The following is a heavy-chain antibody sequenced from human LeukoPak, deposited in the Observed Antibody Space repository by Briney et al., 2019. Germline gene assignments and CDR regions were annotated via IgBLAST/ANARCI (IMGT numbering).Heavy chain of an antibody. Sequence: SETLSLTCNVSGGSISSSSYYWGWIRQPPGKGLEWIGSIYYSGSTYYNPSLKCRVTISVDTSKNQFSLKLSSVTAADTAVYYCARLSGYGLHYYYHMDVWGKGTTVTVSS. CDR3: ARLSGYGLHYYYHMDV. D-gene: IGHD5-12*01. J-gene: IGHJ6*03. CDR1: GGSISSSSYY. V-gene: IGHV4-39*07. CDR2: IYYSGST.